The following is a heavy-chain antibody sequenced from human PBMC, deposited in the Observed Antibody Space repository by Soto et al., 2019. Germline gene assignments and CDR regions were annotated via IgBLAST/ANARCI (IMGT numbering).Heavy chain of an antibody. CDR1: GYTLTELS. J-gene: IGHJ6*03. CDR2: FDPEDGKT. CDR3: ARAFLLEGTAMVKNHYYYYYMDV. Sequence: ASVKVSCKVSGYTLTELSMHWVRQAPGKGLEWMGGFDPEDGKTIYAQKFQDRVTMTKDTSTDTAYKELSSLRTEDTAVYYCARAFLLEGTAMVKNHYYYYYMDVWGKGTTVTVSS. D-gene: IGHD5-18*01. V-gene: IGHV1-24*01.